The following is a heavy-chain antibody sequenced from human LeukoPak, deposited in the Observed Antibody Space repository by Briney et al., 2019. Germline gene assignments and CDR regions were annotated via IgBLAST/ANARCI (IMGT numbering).Heavy chain of an antibody. CDR3: ARGRVYYYDSSGYYYFYFDY. J-gene: IGHJ4*02. CDR1: GGTFSSYA. Sequence: SVKVPCKASGGTFSSYAISWVRQAPGQGLEWMGGIIPIFGTANYAQKFQGRVTITADKSTSTAYMELSSLRSEDTAVYYCARGRVYYYDSSGYYYFYFDYWGQGTLVTVSS. V-gene: IGHV1-69*06. CDR2: IIPIFGTA. D-gene: IGHD3-22*01.